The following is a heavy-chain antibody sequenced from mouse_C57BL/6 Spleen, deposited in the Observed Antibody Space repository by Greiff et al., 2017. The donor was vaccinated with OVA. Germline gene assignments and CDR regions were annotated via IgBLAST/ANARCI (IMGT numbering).Heavy chain of an antibody. Sequence: QVQLQQPGAELVRPGSSVKLSCKASGYTFTSYWMDWVKQRPGQGLEWIGNIYPSDSETPYNQKFKDKATLTVDKSSSTAYMQLSSLTSEDSAVYYCARSDYGSSSWFAYWGQGTLVTVSA. D-gene: IGHD1-1*01. V-gene: IGHV1-61*01. J-gene: IGHJ3*01. CDR1: GYTFTSYW. CDR2: IYPSDSET. CDR3: ARSDYGSSSWFAY.